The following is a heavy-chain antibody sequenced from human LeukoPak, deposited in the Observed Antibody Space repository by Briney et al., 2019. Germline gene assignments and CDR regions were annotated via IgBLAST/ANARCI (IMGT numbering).Heavy chain of an antibody. V-gene: IGHV4-39*07. CDR2: AYFSGNT. D-gene: IGHD3-16*01. CDR1: GGFITSSGYN. J-gene: IGHJ4*02. CDR3: ASFRNMITFGGVWGRRDSFGLSIDY. Sequence: PSETLSLTCSISGGFITSSGYNWGWIRQPPGKGLEWIGSAYFSGNTNYNPSLKSRVTISVDTSKNQFSLKLSSVTAADPAVYYCASFRNMITFGGVWGRRDSFGLSIDYWGQGTLVTVSS.